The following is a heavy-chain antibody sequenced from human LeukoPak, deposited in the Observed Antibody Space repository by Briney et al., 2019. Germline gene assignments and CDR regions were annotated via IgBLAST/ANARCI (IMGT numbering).Heavy chain of an antibody. CDR3: VRDGNRGYDMDV. Sequence: GGSLRLSCAASGFTFSSYGMHWVRQAPGKGLEWVAVIWYDGSNKYYADSVKGRFTISGDIATNSVYLQMNSLRAEDTALYYCVRDGNRGYDMDVWGHGTAVTVSS. D-gene: IGHD3-10*01. CDR2: IWYDGSNK. V-gene: IGHV3-33*01. J-gene: IGHJ6*02. CDR1: GFTFSSYG.